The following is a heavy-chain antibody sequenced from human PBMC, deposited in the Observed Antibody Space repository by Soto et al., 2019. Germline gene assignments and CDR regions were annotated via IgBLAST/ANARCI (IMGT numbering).Heavy chain of an antibody. D-gene: IGHD6-13*01. Sequence: GGSLRLSCAASGFTFSSYGMHWVRQAPGKGLEWVAVIWYDGSNKYYADSVKGRFTISRDNSKNTLYLQMNSLRAEDTAVYYCARATAASSRYDRLAYWGQGTLVTVSS. V-gene: IGHV3-33*01. CDR3: ARATAASSRYDRLAY. CDR1: GFTFSSYG. CDR2: IWYDGSNK. J-gene: IGHJ4*02.